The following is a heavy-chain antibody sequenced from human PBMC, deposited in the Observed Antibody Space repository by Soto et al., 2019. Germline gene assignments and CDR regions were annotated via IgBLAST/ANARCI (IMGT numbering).Heavy chain of an antibody. J-gene: IGHJ3*02. Sequence: SGTPALTCTVPDGSISRYYWSWVRQPPGKGLEWIGYIYYSGSTNYNPSLKSRVNISVDTSKNQFSLKLSSVTAADTAVYYCVRGEEGVATVGLEIWGEGPM. V-gene: IGHV4-59*01. CDR2: IYYSGST. CDR3: VRGEEGVATVGLEI. D-gene: IGHD1-26*01. CDR1: DGSISRYY.